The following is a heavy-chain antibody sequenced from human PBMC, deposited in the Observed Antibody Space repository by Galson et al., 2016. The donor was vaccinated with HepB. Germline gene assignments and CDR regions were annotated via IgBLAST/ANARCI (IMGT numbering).Heavy chain of an antibody. V-gene: IGHV3-53*01. D-gene: IGHD6-6*01. J-gene: IGHJ6*02. CDR2: IYSGYRT. Sequence: SLRLSCAASGLTVSSNYMSWVRQAPGKGLEWVSVIYSGYRTYYADSVKGRFTISRDNSKNTLYLQMNSLRAEDTAVYYCARPSSFYGVDVWGQGTTVTVSS. CDR1: GLTVSSNY. CDR3: ARPSSFYGVDV.